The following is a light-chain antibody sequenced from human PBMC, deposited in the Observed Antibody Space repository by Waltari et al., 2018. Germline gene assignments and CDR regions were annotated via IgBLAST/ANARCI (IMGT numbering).Light chain of an antibody. Sequence: EIVMTQSPATLSVSPGERATLSCRASQSVSSNLAWYQQKPGQAPRLLIYGAPTRATGIPARFSGSGSGTEFTLTISSLQSEDFAVYYCQQYNNWPPRFTFGGGTKVEIK. V-gene: IGKV3-15*01. CDR1: QSVSSN. J-gene: IGKJ4*01. CDR3: QQYNNWPPRFT. CDR2: GAP.